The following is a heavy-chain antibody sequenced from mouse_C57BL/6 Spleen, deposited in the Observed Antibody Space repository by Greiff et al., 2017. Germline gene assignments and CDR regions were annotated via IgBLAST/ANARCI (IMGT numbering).Heavy chain of an antibody. D-gene: IGHD2-4*01. CDR3: ARTDYDGRGFAY. CDR2: IYPGGGYT. Sequence: QVQLQQSGAELVRPGTSVKMSCKASGYTFTNYWIGWAKQRPGHGLEWIGDIYPGGGYTNYNEKFKGKATLTADKSSSTAYMQVSSLTSEDSAIYYCARTDYDGRGFAYWGQGTLVTVSA. CDR1: GYTFTNYW. J-gene: IGHJ3*01. V-gene: IGHV1-63*01.